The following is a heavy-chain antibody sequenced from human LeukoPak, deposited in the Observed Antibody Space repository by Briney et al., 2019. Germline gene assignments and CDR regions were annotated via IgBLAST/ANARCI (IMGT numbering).Heavy chain of an antibody. Sequence: HPGGSLRLSCAASGFTFSSYATSWVRQAPGKGLVWVSRISDGGSTTTYADSVKGRFTISRDNAKNTLYLQMNGLRAEDTAVYYCSRSAYYDGSGNYYDYWGQGTLVTVSS. CDR2: ISDGGSTT. V-gene: IGHV3-74*01. CDR1: GFTFSSYA. J-gene: IGHJ4*02. D-gene: IGHD3-22*01. CDR3: SRSAYYDGSGNYYDY.